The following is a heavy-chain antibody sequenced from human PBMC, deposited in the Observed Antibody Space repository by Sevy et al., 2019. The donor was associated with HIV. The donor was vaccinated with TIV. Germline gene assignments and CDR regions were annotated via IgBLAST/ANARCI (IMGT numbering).Heavy chain of an antibody. Sequence: ASVKVSCKASGYTFTSYGISWVRQAPGQGLEWMGWISAYNGNKNYAQKLQGRVTMTTDTSTSTAYMELRSLRSDVTAVYDCARERGELQDSSGYGDAFDIWGQGTMVTVSS. CDR2: ISAYNGNK. CDR1: GYTFTSYG. J-gene: IGHJ3*02. CDR3: ARERGELQDSSGYGDAFDI. D-gene: IGHD3-22*01. V-gene: IGHV1-18*04.